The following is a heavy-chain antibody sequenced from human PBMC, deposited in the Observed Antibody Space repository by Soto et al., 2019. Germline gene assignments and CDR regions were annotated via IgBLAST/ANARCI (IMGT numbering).Heavy chain of an antibody. CDR1: GFTFSNAW. Sequence: SLSLSCAASGFTFSNAWMSGVRHAPGKGREWGGRIKSKTDGGTTDYAAPEKGRFTISRDDSKNTLYLQMHSLKTEDTAVYYCTTRSGRVALDYRGQGPLVTASS. CDR2: IKSKTDGGTT. J-gene: IGHJ4*02. V-gene: IGHV3-15*01. CDR3: TTRSGRVALDY. D-gene: IGHD2-15*01.